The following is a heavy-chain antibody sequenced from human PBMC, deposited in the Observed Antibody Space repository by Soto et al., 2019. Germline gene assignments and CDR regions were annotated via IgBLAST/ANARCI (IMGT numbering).Heavy chain of an antibody. V-gene: IGHV4-31*03. CDR1: GASISSGRSY. J-gene: IGHJ4*02. D-gene: IGHD5-12*01. CDR3: ARDNGYGHFDS. CDR2: MFYSGST. Sequence: SETLSLTCTVSGASISSGRSYWSWIRQHPGKGLEWIGYMFYSGSTYYHPSLKSRVNISADTSKNQFSLRLTSVTPADTAVYYCARDNGYGHFDSWGQGTLVTVS.